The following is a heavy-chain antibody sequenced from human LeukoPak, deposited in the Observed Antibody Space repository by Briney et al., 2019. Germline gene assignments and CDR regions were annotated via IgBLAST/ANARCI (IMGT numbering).Heavy chain of an antibody. CDR1: GFTFDDYA. D-gene: IGHD6-13*01. CDR2: ISWNSGSI. CDR3: AKSPIAAAGTVFDY. V-gene: IGHV3-9*01. Sequence: GRSLRLSCAASGFTFDDYAMHWVRQAPGKGLEWVSGISWNSGSIGYADSVKGRFTISRDNAKNSLYLQMNSLRAEDTALYYCAKSPIAAAGTVFDYWGQGTLVTVSS. J-gene: IGHJ4*02.